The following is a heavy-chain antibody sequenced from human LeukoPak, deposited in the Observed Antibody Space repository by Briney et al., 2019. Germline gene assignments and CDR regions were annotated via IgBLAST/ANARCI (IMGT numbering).Heavy chain of an antibody. Sequence: GGSLRLSCAASGFTFSDYYMSWIRQAPGKGLEWVSYISSSGSTIYYADSVKGRFTISRDNAKNSLYLQMNSLRAEDTAVYYCAREASQSSVEMATITPFDYWGQGTLVTVSS. CDR2: ISSSGSTI. V-gene: IGHV3-11*01. CDR1: GFTFSDYY. J-gene: IGHJ4*02. D-gene: IGHD5-24*01. CDR3: AREASQSSVEMATITPFDY.